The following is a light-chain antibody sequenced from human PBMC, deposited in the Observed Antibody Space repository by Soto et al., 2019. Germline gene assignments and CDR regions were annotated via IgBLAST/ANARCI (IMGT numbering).Light chain of an antibody. CDR1: QSVYGS. V-gene: IGKV3-15*01. CDR2: GAS. J-gene: IGKJ4*01. Sequence: EVVMTQSPVTLSVSPGERATLSCRASQSVYGSLAWYQQKPGQAPRLLIHGASNRATDIPARFSGSGSGTEFSLTINGLQSDYFAVYYCQQYKYWPLTFGGGTKVEIK. CDR3: QQYKYWPLT.